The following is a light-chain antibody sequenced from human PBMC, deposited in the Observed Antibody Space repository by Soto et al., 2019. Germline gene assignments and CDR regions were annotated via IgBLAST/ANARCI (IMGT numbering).Light chain of an antibody. Sequence: EIVMTQSPATLSVSPGERATLSYRTSQSVRSNLAWYQQKPGQAPRLLIYDASTRATGLPARFSGSGSGTEFTLTISSLQPEDFAVDYCQQYNNWPRTFGQGTKVEIK. CDR2: DAS. J-gene: IGKJ1*01. CDR3: QQYNNWPRT. CDR1: QSVRSN. V-gene: IGKV3-15*01.